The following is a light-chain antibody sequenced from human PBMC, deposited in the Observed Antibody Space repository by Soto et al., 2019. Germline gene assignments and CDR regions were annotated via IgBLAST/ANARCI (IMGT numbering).Light chain of an antibody. CDR1: QGISRY. J-gene: IGKJ5*01. CDR2: AAS. V-gene: IGKV1-9*01. CDR3: QQLNSYPIT. Sequence: DSQMTQSPSALSAAVGGRVTITCRASQGISRYSAWHQQTPTNAPTLLIYAASTLPRRVPSRSRGSGSGTALTLPISSLQPEDFATYYSQQLNSYPITFGQPTRLEI.